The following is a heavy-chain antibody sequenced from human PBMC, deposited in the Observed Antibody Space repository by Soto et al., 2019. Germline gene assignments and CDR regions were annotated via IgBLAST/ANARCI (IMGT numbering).Heavy chain of an antibody. CDR3: ARGSWDDVSGKYYMDV. Sequence: PSQTLSLTCDISGDSVSSNSAAWNWIRQTPSRGLEWLGRTYYRSKWYSNYAISVKSRVTVNPDTFKNQFSLQLDSVTPEDTAVYYCARGSWDDVSGKYYMDVWGKGTTVTVSS. CDR1: GDSVSSNSAA. D-gene: IGHD1-1*01. J-gene: IGHJ6*03. V-gene: IGHV6-1*01. CDR2: TYYRSKWYS.